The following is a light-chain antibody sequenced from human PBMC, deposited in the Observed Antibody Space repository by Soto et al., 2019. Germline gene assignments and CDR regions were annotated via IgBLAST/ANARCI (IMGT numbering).Light chain of an antibody. V-gene: IGLV3-21*02. Sequence: SYELSQPPSVSVAPGQTARITCGGNNIGTKSVHWYQQKPGQAPVLVVFNDSDRPSGIPERFSGSNSVDTATTATLTISRGEAGDEADYYCQVWDSISEWVFGGGTKLTVL. CDR2: NDS. CDR3: QVWDSISEWV. CDR1: NIGTKS. J-gene: IGLJ3*02.